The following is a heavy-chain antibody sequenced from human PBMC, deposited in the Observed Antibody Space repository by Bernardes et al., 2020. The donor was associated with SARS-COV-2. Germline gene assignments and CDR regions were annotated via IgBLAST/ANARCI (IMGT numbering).Heavy chain of an antibody. CDR1: GFSFSSYA. Sequence: GGSLRLSCAASGFSFSSYAMSWVRQAPGKGLEWVAVISASGGVRYYVDSVKGRFTISRDNSKNTLYLEMNSLRAGDTAVYYCAKALVGATIVTGLDYWGRGTLVTVSS. D-gene: IGHD1-26*01. V-gene: IGHV3-23*01. CDR3: AKALVGATIVTGLDY. CDR2: ISASGGVR. J-gene: IGHJ4*02.